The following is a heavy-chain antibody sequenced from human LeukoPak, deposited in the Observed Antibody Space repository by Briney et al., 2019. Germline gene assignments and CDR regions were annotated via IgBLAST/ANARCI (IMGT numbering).Heavy chain of an antibody. D-gene: IGHD5-18*01. CDR3: ARDQGLTAPPPYGLDV. Sequence: SVKVSCKTSGGTFSSSAITWVRQAPGQGLEWMGRIIPVLNITTYAQRFQGRVTITADTSTSTVYMELSSLRSEETAVYYCARDQGLTAPPPYGLDVWGQGTTVIVSS. CDR1: GGTFSSSA. V-gene: IGHV1-69*04. CDR2: IIPVLNIT. J-gene: IGHJ6*02.